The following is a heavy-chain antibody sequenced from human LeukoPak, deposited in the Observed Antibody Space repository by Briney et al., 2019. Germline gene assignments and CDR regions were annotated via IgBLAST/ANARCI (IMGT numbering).Heavy chain of an antibody. D-gene: IGHD5-18*01. Sequence: PGGSLRLSCAASGFTFSTYPVIWVRQARGKGLEWVSSMSSSSSYIYYADSVKGRFTISRDNAKNPLYLQMNSLRAEDTAVYYCARVSSEYSYGHPYYFDYWGQGTLVTVSS. CDR3: ARVSSEYSYGHPYYFDY. CDR1: GFTFSTYP. J-gene: IGHJ4*02. CDR2: MSSSSSYI. V-gene: IGHV3-21*01.